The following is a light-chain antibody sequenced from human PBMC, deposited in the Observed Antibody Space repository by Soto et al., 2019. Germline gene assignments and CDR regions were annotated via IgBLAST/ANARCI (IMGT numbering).Light chain of an antibody. CDR1: QDISSW. CDR3: QQSNSFPVT. CDR2: ATS. Sequence: DIQMTHSPSSVSASVGDRVTITCRASQDISSWLAWYQQKPGKAPKLLLYATSSLQSGVPSRFSGSGSGTDFTLTISSLQPEDFATYYCQQSNSFPVTFGQGTRLEIK. J-gene: IGKJ5*01. V-gene: IGKV1-12*01.